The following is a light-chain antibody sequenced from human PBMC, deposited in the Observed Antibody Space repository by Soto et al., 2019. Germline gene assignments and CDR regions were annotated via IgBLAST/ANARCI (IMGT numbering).Light chain of an antibody. J-gene: IGKJ1*01. V-gene: IGKV3-20*01. CDR1: QSVSTRS. Sequence: IVLTQSPGTLTLSPGERATLSCRASQSVSTRSLAWYQQKPGQAPRLLISGASSRAADIPDRFSGSGSGTDFTLTISRLEPEDFAVYYCQQYGSSGTFGQGTKVAIK. CDR3: QQYGSSGT. CDR2: GAS.